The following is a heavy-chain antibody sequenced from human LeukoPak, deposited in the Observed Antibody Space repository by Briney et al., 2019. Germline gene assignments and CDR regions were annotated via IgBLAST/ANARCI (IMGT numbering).Heavy chain of an antibody. CDR1: GYTFTNYT. CDR3: ARASLLAGDYYGGNDPGILDDY. D-gene: IGHD4-23*01. Sequence: ASVKVSCKASGYTFTNYTLNWVRQGPGQGLEWMAWINTNTGNPTYAQGFTGRFVFSLDTSVSTAYLQISSLKAEDTAVYYCARASLLAGDYYGGNDPGILDDYWGQGTLVTVSS. J-gene: IGHJ4*02. V-gene: IGHV7-4-1*02. CDR2: INTNTGNP.